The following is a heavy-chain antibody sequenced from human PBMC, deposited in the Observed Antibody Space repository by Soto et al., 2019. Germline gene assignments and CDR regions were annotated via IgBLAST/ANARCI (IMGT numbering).Heavy chain of an antibody. V-gene: IGHV4-30-2*01. J-gene: IGHJ4*02. D-gene: IGHD4-17*01. Sequence: PSETLSLTCAVSGGSISSGGYSWSWIRQPPGKGLEWIGYIYHSGSTYYNPSLKSRVTISVDTSKNQFSLKLSSVTAADTAVYYCARVRTGDLYYFDYWGQGTLVTVSS. CDR2: IYHSGST. CDR1: GGSISSGGYS. CDR3: ARVRTGDLYYFDY.